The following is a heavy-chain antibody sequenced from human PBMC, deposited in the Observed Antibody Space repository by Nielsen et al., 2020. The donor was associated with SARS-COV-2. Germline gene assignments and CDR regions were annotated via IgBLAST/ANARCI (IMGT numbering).Heavy chain of an antibody. J-gene: IGHJ4*02. D-gene: IGHD6-13*01. V-gene: IGHV3-9*01. Sequence: SLKISCAASGFNFDDFAMHWVRQAPGKGLEWVSGISWNSGSIGYADSVKGRFTISRDNAKNSLYLQMNSLRAEDTALYYCAKDLAAAGTAYFDYWGQGTLVTVSS. CDR1: GFNFDDFA. CDR2: ISWNSGSI. CDR3: AKDLAAAGTAYFDY.